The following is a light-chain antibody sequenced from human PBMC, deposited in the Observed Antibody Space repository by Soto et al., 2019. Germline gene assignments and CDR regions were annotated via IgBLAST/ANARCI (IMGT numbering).Light chain of an antibody. CDR3: QQYNNWPPLT. J-gene: IGKJ4*01. CDR2: GAS. V-gene: IGKV3-15*01. Sequence: EIVMTQCPATLSVSPGERGTLSCRASQSVSRNLAWYQQKPGQAPRLLIYGASTRATGIPARFSGSGSGTEFTLTISSLQSEDFAVYYCQQYNNWPPLTFGGGTKVEIK. CDR1: QSVSRN.